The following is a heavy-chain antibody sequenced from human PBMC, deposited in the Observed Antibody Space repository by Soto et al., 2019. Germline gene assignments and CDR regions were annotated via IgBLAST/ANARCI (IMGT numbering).Heavy chain of an antibody. Sequence: GDSLKISCMGSGYSFTSYWISWVRQMPGKGLEWMGRIDPSDSYTNYSPSFQGHVTISADKSISTAYLQWSSLKASDTAMYYCARHVAVAYIDGFDPRGQGTLHTVST. CDR1: GYSFTSYW. J-gene: IGHJ5*02. CDR3: ARHVAVAYIDGFDP. D-gene: IGHD6-19*01. V-gene: IGHV5-10-1*01. CDR2: IDPSDSYT.